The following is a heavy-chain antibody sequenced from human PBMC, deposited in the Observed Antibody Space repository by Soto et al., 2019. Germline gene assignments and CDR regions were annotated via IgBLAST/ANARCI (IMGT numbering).Heavy chain of an antibody. J-gene: IGHJ2*01. CDR2: ISYDGSNK. CDR3: ARPLWRDDYNWGYFDL. CDR1: GFTFRSYA. D-gene: IGHD4-4*01. Sequence: QVQLVESGGGVVQPGRSLRLSCAASGFTFRSYAMHWVRQAPGKGLEWVAVISYDGSNKYYADSVKGRFTISRDNSKNTLYLQMNSLRAEDTAVYYCARPLWRDDYNWGYFDLWCRGTLVTVSS. V-gene: IGHV3-30-3*01.